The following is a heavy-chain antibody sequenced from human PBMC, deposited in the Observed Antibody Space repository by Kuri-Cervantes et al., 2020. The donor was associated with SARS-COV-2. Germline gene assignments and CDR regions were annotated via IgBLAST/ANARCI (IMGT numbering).Heavy chain of an antibody. Sequence: SETLSLTCTVSGGSISSSSYYWGWIRQPPGKGLEWIGSIYYSGSTYYNPSLKSRVTISVDTSKNQFSLKLSSVTTADTAVYYCARGDCSGGSCYFDYWGQGTLVTVSS. CDR2: IYYSGST. CDR3: ARGDCSGGSCYFDY. J-gene: IGHJ4*02. CDR1: GGSISSSSYY. D-gene: IGHD2-15*01. V-gene: IGHV4-39*07.